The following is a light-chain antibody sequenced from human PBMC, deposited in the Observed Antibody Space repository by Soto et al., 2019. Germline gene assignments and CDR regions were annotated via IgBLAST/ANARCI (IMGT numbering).Light chain of an antibody. V-gene: IGLV2-11*01. CDR3: SSYAGSSNV. CDR1: SSDVGGYNY. Sequence: QSVLTQPRSVSGSPGQSVTISCTGTSSDVGGYNYVSWYQQHPGKAPKLMIYDVSKRPSGVPDRFSGSKSGNTAPLTVAGLQAEDEADYYCSSYAGSSNVFGTGTKVTVL. J-gene: IGLJ1*01. CDR2: DVS.